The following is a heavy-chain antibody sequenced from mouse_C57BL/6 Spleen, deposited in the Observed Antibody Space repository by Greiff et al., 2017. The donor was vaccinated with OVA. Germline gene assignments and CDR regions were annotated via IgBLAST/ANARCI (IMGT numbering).Heavy chain of an antibody. CDR1: GYTFTSYW. CDR2: IDPSDSYT. CDR3: ARSGDYSNYDYAMDY. Sequence: QVQLQQPGAELVMPGASVKLSCKASGYTFTSYWMHWVKQRPGQGLVWIGEIDPSDSYTNYNQKFKGKSTLTVDKSSSTAYMQLSSLTSEDSAVYYCARSGDYSNYDYAMDYWGQGTSVTVSS. V-gene: IGHV1-69*01. J-gene: IGHJ4*01. D-gene: IGHD2-5*01.